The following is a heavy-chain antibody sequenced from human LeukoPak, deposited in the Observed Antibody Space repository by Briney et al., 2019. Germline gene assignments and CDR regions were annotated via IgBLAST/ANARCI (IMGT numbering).Heavy chain of an antibody. J-gene: IGHJ4*02. Sequence: GGSLRLSCAASGFTFSSYWMHWVRQAPGKGLVWVSRINSDGSSTIYGDSVKGRFTISRDNAKNTLYLQMNSLRAEDTAVYYCTTPENGDDFDYWGQGTLVTVSS. CDR3: TTPENGDDFDY. CDR2: INSDGSST. CDR1: GFTFSSYW. V-gene: IGHV3-74*01. D-gene: IGHD7-27*01.